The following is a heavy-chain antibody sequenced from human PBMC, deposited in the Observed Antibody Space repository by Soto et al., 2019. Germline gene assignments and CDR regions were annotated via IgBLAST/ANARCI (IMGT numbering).Heavy chain of an antibody. CDR3: ARDGGGGGLLWFGELLSDYFDY. CDR2: IWYDGSNK. J-gene: IGHJ4*02. Sequence: PGGSLRLSCAASGFTFSSYGMHWVRQAPGKGLEWVAVIWYDGSNKYYADSVKGRFTISRDNSKNTLYLQMNSLRAEDTAVYYCARDGGGGGLLWFGELLSDYFDYWGQGT. V-gene: IGHV3-33*01. CDR1: GFTFSSYG. D-gene: IGHD3-10*01.